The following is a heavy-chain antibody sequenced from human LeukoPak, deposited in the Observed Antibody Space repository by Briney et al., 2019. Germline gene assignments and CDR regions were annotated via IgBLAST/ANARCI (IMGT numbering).Heavy chain of an antibody. D-gene: IGHD3-16*01. J-gene: IGHJ6*03. V-gene: IGHV1-2*02. CDR3: ARVSPWHYYYMDV. CDR2: INPNSGGT. Sequence: ASVKVSCKASGYTFTGYYMHWVRQAPGQGLEWMGWINPNSGGTNYAQKFQGRVTMTSDTSISTAYMELSRLRSDDTAVYYCARVSPWHYYYMDVWGKGTTVTISS. CDR1: GYTFTGYY.